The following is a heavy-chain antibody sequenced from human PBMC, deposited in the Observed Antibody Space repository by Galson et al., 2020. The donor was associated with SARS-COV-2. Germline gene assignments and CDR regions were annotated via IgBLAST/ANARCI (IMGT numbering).Heavy chain of an antibody. CDR3: ARAPSVDTAMVSYYYGMDV. CDR1: GGSISSGSYY. CDR2: IYTSGST. D-gene: IGHD5-18*01. V-gene: IGHV4-61*02. Sequence: SETLSLTCTVSGGSISSGSYYWSWIRQPAGKGLEWIGRIYTSGSTNYNPSLKSRVTISVDTSKNQFSLKLSSVTAADTAVYYCARAPSVDTAMVSYYYGMDVWGQGTTVTVS. J-gene: IGHJ6*02.